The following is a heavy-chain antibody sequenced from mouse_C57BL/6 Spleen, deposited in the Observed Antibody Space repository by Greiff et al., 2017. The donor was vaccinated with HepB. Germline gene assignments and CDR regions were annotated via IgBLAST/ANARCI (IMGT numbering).Heavy chain of an antibody. Sequence: EVMLVESGGGLVQPGGSLKLSCAASGFTFSDYYMYWVRQTPEKRLEWVAYISNGGGSTYYPDTVKGRFTISRDNAKNTLYLQMSRLKSEDTAMYYCARHDYYSKGFDYWGQGTTLTVSS. V-gene: IGHV5-12*01. CDR3: ARHDYYSKGFDY. CDR1: GFTFSDYY. CDR2: ISNGGGST. D-gene: IGHD2-5*01. J-gene: IGHJ2*01.